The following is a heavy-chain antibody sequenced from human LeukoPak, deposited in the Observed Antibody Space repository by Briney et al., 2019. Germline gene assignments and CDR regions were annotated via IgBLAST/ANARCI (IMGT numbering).Heavy chain of an antibody. CDR3: AKDSDYFGSGSYYNFWDV. V-gene: IGHV3-9*01. CDR2: IGWNGRSI. J-gene: IGHJ3*01. CDR1: GFTFDDYA. D-gene: IGHD3-10*01. Sequence: PGRSLRLSCAASGFTFDDYAMHWVRQAPGKGLEWVSRIGWNGRSIHYADSVKGRFTISRDNAKNSLYLQMNGLRAEDTALYYCAKDSDYFGSGSYYNFWDVWGQGTMVTVSS.